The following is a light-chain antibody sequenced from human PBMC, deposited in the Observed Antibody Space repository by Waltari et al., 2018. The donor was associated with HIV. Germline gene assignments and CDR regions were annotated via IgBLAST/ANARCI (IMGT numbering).Light chain of an antibody. V-gene: IGKV1-8*01. CDR2: AAS. Sequence: AIRMTQSPSSFSASTGDRVTITCRASQGISSYLAWYQQKPGKAPKLLIYAASTLQSGVPSRFSGSGSGTDFTLTISCLQSEDFATYYCQQYYSYPVDTFGQGTKLEIK. CDR1: QGISSY. J-gene: IGKJ2*01. CDR3: QQYYSYPVDT.